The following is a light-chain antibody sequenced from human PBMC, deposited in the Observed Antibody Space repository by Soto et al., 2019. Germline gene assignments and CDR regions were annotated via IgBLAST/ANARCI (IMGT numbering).Light chain of an antibody. CDR1: SGHSSYV. V-gene: IGLV4-69*01. CDR3: HTWATGIRV. J-gene: IGLJ2*01. CDR2: LNSDGTY. Sequence: QLVLTQSPSASAPLGASVRLTCTLSSGHSSYVIAWHQQQPEKGPRYLMKLNSDGTYSKGDGIPDRFSGSSSGAERYLTIAGLQSEDEADYYCHTWATGIRVFGGGTKLTVL.